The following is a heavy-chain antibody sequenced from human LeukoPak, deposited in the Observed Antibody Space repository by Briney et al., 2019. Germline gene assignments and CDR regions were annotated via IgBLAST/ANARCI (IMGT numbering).Heavy chain of an antibody. CDR3: ARLPYRHYFYMDV. J-gene: IGHJ6*03. D-gene: IGHD3-16*02. CDR1: GGSINTDLDY. CDR2: IYYSGST. V-gene: IGHV4-39*07. Sequence: SETLSLTCTVSGGSINTDLDYWGWFRQPPGKGLEWIGTIYYSGSTNYDPSLKGRGTLSIDTAKNQFSLRLRSVTAADTAVYYCARLPYRHYFYMDVWGKGTTVIVSS.